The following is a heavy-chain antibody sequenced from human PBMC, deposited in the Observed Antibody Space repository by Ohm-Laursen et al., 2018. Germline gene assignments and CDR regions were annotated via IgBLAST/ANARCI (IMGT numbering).Heavy chain of an antibody. V-gene: IGHV1-58*02. CDR3: AADTAA. J-gene: IGHJ5*02. Sequence: SVKVSCKASGFTFTKSTMQWVRQARGQRLEWIGWIVVGSGNTNYAQKFRERVTITRDMSTSTAYMELSSLRSEDTAVYYCAADTAAWGQGTLVTVSS. D-gene: IGHD5-18*01. CDR1: GFTFTKST. CDR2: IVVGSGNT.